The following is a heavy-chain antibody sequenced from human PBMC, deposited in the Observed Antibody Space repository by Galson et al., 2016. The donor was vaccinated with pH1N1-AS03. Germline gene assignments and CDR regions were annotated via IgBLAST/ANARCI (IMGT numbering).Heavy chain of an antibody. D-gene: IGHD3/OR15-3a*01. CDR2: IKPDGSEK. CDR1: GFTFSTYW. J-gene: IGHJ3*02. V-gene: IGHV3-7*03. Sequence: SLRLSCAVSGFTFSTYWMSWVRQAPGKGLEWVANIKPDGSEKYYVDSVKGRFTISRDSAKNSLNLQMNSLRAEDTALYYCIKGGAASADFFDIWGQGTMVTVSS. CDR3: IKGGAASADFFDI.